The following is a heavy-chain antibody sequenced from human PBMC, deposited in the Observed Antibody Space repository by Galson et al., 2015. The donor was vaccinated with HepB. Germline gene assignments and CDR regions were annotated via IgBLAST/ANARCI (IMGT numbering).Heavy chain of an antibody. D-gene: IGHD5-12*01. J-gene: IGHJ6*02. V-gene: IGHV1-69*04. CDR3: ARGGVATITPLSYYYYYGMDV. CDR2: IIPILGIA. Sequence: GLEWMGRIIPILGIANYAQKFQGRVTITADKSTSTAYMELSSLRSEDTAVYYCARGGVATITPLSYYYYYGMDVWGQGTTVTVSS.